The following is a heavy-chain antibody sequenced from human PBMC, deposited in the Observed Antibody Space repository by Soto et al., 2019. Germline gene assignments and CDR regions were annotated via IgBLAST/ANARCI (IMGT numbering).Heavy chain of an antibody. Sequence: GGSLRLSCAASGFTFSSYAMHWVRQAPGKGLEWVAVISYDGSNKYYADSVKGRFTISRDNSKNTLYLQMNSLRAEDTAVYYCARDLAVAGAHTDPGGDVWGQGTTVTVSS. CDR3: ARDLAVAGAHTDPGGDV. CDR1: GFTFSSYA. V-gene: IGHV3-30-3*01. CDR2: ISYDGSNK. D-gene: IGHD6-19*01. J-gene: IGHJ6*02.